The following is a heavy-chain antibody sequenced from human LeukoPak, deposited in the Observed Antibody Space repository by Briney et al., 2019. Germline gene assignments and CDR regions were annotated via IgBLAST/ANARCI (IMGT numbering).Heavy chain of an antibody. D-gene: IGHD2/OR15-2a*01. CDR2: IYYSGST. CDR1: GGSISSYY. CDR3: ARARSLMRSMAFFDY. Sequence: RSSETLSLTCTVSGGSISSYYWSWIRQPPGKGLEWLGYIYYSGSTNYNPSLKSRVTISVDTSKNQFSLKLSSVTAADTAVYYCARARSLMRSMAFFDYWGQGTLVTVSS. J-gene: IGHJ4*02. V-gene: IGHV4-59*01.